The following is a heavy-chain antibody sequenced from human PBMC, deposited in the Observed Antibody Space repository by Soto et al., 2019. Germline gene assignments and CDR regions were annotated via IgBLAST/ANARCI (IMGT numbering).Heavy chain of an antibody. V-gene: IGHV3-21*01. CDR1: GFNFITYS. Sequence: EVQLVESGGGPVRPGGSLKLSCAASGFNFITYSLSWVRQAPGKGLEWVASISSSAVYIYYADSVKGRFTISRDNANNSLYLPMNSLKAEDTATYSGVRAVLYYSDTERLYCYDWCQGNLVAV. CDR2: ISSSAVYI. CDR3: VRAVLYYSDTERLYCYD. D-gene: IGHD2-8*02. J-gene: IGHJ4*02.